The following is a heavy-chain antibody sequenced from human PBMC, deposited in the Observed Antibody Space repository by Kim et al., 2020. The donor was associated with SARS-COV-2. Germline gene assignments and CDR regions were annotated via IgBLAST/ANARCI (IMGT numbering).Heavy chain of an antibody. D-gene: IGHD3-22*01. CDR2: IYYSGST. J-gene: IGHJ4*02. CDR1: GGSISSYY. V-gene: IGHV4-59*13. CDR3: AGYIGRDYYDSSGPFDY. Sequence: SETLSLTCTVSGGSISSYYWSWIRQPPGKGLEWIGYIYYSGSTNYNPSLKSRVTISVDTSKNQFSLKLSSVTAADTAVYYCAGYIGRDYYDSSGPFDYWGQGTLVTVSS.